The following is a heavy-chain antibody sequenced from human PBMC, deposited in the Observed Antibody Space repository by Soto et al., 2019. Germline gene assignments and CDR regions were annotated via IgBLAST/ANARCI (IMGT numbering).Heavy chain of an antibody. D-gene: IGHD3-3*01. Sequence: PGESLKISCKGSGYSFTSYWIGWVRQMPGKGLEWTGIIYPGDSDTRYSPSFQGQVTISADKSISTAYLQWSSLKASDTAMYYCARSYYDFWSGYDRDRAFDIWGQGTMVTVSS. CDR3: ARSYYDFWSGYDRDRAFDI. CDR1: GYSFTSYW. CDR2: IYPGDSDT. J-gene: IGHJ3*02. V-gene: IGHV5-51*01.